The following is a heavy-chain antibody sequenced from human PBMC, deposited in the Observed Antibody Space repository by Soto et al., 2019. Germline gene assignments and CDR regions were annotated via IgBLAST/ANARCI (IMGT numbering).Heavy chain of an antibody. V-gene: IGHV4-39*01. J-gene: IGHJ5*02. CDR1: GGSIGSSSYY. Sequence: PSETLSLTCTVSGGSIGSSSYYWGWIRQPPGKGLEWIGSIYYSGSTYYNPSLKSRVTISVDTSKNQFSLKLSSVTAADTAVYYCARHERFGEYNWFDPWGQGTLVTVSS. D-gene: IGHD3-10*01. CDR3: ARHERFGEYNWFDP. CDR2: IYYSGST.